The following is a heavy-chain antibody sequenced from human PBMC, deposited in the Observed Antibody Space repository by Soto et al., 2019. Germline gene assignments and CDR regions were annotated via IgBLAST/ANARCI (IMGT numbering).Heavy chain of an antibody. J-gene: IGHJ6*01. CDR1: GGTFSSYA. D-gene: IGHD3-22*01. Sequence: ASVKVSCKASGGTFSSYAISWVRQAPGQGLEWMGGIIPIFGTANYAQKFQGRVTITADESTSTAYMELSSLRSEDTAVYYCARCNIYYDSSGYYPVYYYGMDGWGQGTTVTVAS. CDR2: IIPIFGTA. V-gene: IGHV1-69*13. CDR3: ARCNIYYDSSGYYPVYYYGMDG.